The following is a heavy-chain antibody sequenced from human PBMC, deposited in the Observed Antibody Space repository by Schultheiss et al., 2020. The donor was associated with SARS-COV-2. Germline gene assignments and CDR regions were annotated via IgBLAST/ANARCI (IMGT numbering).Heavy chain of an antibody. CDR2: ITTSGVKT. J-gene: IGHJ4*02. V-gene: IGHV3-23*01. D-gene: IGHD6-6*01. CDR1: GFSFSSYD. CDR3: AASYSSSSGNDGY. Sequence: GGSLRLSCAASGFSFSSYDMSWVRQAPGKGLEWVSTITTSGVKTHYADSVKGRFTISRDNFKNTLYLQMNSLRAEDTAVYYCAASYSSSSGNDGYWGQGTLVTVS.